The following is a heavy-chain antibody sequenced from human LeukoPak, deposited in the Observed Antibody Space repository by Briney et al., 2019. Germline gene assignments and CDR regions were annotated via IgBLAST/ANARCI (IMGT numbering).Heavy chain of an antibody. D-gene: IGHD2-21*02. CDR3: ARGPPVVTATPYFDY. CDR2: IYYSGST. Sequence: SETLSLTCTVSGGSISSSSYYWGWIRQPPGKGLEWIGSIYYSGSTYYNPSLKSRVTISVDTSKNQFSLKLSSVTAADTAVYYCARGPPVVTATPYFDYWGQGTLVTVSS. V-gene: IGHV4-39*07. CDR1: GGSISSSSYY. J-gene: IGHJ4*02.